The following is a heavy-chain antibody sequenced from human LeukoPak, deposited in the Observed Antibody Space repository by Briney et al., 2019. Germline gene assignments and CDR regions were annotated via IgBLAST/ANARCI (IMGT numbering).Heavy chain of an antibody. V-gene: IGHV2-5*02. J-gene: IGHJ4*02. CDR1: DFSLSTTGVA. Sequence: SGPTLVNPTQTLTLTCIFSDFSLSTTGVAVAWIRQPPGKVLEWLALIYWDDDKRYSPSLKSRLTITKDTSKNHVVLTMTNMDPVDTATYYCARSNYYSSGTYYNDFWGQGTLVTVSS. D-gene: IGHD3-10*01. CDR3: ARSNYYSSGTYYNDF. CDR2: IYWDDDK.